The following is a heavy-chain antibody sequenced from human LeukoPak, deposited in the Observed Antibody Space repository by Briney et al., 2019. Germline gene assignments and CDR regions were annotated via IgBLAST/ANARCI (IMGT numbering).Heavy chain of an antibody. J-gene: IGHJ4*02. CDR1: GFTVSSNY. D-gene: IGHD6-13*01. V-gene: IGHV3-53*01. Sequence: GGSLRLSCAASGFTVSSNYMSWVRQAPGKGLEWVSVIYSGGSTYYADSVKGRFTISRDNSKNTLYLQMNSLRAEDTAVYYCAREEAEYSSSAGLPHYWGQGTLVTVSS. CDR2: IYSGGST. CDR3: AREEAEYSSSAGLPHY.